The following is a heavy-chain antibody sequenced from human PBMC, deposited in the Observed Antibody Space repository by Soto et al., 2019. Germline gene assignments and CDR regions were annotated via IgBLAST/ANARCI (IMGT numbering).Heavy chain of an antibody. CDR1: GDYISSYY. CDR3: TIVRPTSNWYSFDI. V-gene: IGHV4-59*04. J-gene: IGHJ3*02. D-gene: IGHD6-13*01. Sequence: SETLSLTCTVSGDYISSYYQSWIRHPPGKGLEWIGSMYYSGSTNYNPSLKSRATISVDMSKSQFSLKLSSVTAADTAVYFCTIVRPTSNWYSFDIWGQGTLVTVSS. CDR2: MYYSGST.